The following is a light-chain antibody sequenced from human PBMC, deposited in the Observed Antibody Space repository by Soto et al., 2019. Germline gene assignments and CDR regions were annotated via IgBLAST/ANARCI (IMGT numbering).Light chain of an antibody. V-gene: IGLV1-51*02. CDR1: SSNTGNNY. CDR2: END. CDR3: ATWDSSLSAGL. Sequence: QAVVTQPPSVSAAPGQTVTISCSGSSSNTGNNYVSWYQQLPGTAPKLLIYENDKRPSGIPDRFSGSKSGTSATLGITGLQTGDEADYYCATWDSSLSAGLFGTGTKLTVL. J-gene: IGLJ1*01.